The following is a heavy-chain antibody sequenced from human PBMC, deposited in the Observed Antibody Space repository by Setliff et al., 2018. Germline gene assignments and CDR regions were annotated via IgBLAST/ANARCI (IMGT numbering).Heavy chain of an antibody. CDR3: ARSDGGSSGLDY. V-gene: IGHV3-48*03. J-gene: IGHJ4*02. Sequence: GGSLRLSCAASGFTFSSYEMNWVRQAPGKGLEWVSYISNSGSTIFYADSVKGRFTISRDNAKNSLYLQMNSLRAEDTAIYYCARSDGGSSGLDYWGQGTLVTVSS. CDR2: ISNSGSTI. CDR1: GFTFSSYE. D-gene: IGHD2-15*01.